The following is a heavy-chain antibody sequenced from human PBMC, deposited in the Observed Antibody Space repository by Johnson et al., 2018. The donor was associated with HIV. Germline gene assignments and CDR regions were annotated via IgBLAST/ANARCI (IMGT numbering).Heavy chain of an antibody. CDR2: LFSGGTT. CDR3: ARESTIGAGLDAFDI. CDR1: GFADSGLAFSAYA. V-gene: IGHV3-66*01. Sequence: VQLVESGGGLVQPGGSLRLSCAASGFADSGLAFSAYAMNWVRQAPGKGLEWVSVLFSGGTTYYANSVKGSFTIPRDNSKNTLYLQMGSLRAEDMAVYYCARESTIGAGLDAFDIWGQGTMVTVSS. D-gene: IGHD5-12*01. J-gene: IGHJ3*02.